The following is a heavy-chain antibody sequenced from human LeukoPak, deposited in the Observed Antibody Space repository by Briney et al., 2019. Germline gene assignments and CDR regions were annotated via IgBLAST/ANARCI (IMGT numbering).Heavy chain of an antibody. CDR1: GFTFSSYD. V-gene: IGHV3-23*01. D-gene: IGHD4-11*01. CDR3: AKTTGPATTVTSSGYMDV. CDR2: ISGIGGSR. J-gene: IGHJ6*03. Sequence: GGSLRLSCAASGFTFSSYDMSWVRQAPGKGLEWVSGISGIGGSRYYGDSVKGRFTISRDNSKNTLYLQVNNPRAEDSAVYYCAKTTGPATTVTSSGYMDVWGKGTTVTVSS.